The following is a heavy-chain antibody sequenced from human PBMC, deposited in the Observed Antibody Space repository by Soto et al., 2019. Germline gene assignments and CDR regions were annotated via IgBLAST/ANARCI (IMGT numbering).Heavy chain of an antibody. V-gene: IGHV3-53*02. D-gene: IGHD6-19*01. CDR1: GFTVSSNY. J-gene: IGHJ4*02. CDR2: MYTGGST. CDR3: ARGEYSSGRYDN. Sequence: EVQLVETGGGLIQPGGSLRLSCAASGFTVSSNYMSWVRQAPGKGLEWVSIMYTGGSTSYADSVKGRFTISRDNSKNTLYLQMNSLRVEDTAIYCCARGEYSSGRYDNWGLGTLVTVSS.